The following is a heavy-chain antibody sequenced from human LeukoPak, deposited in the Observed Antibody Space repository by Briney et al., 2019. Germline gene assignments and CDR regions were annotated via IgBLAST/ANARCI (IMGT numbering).Heavy chain of an antibody. Sequence: ASVKVSCKASGYTFTDYYMHWVRQAPGQGLEWMGWINPNSGATNYAQKFQGRVTATRDTSIRTAYMELSSLRSDDTAVYYCARANHNDYWGQGTLVTVSS. CDR1: GYTFTDYY. D-gene: IGHD1-14*01. V-gene: IGHV1-2*02. CDR2: INPNSGAT. CDR3: ARANHNDY. J-gene: IGHJ4*02.